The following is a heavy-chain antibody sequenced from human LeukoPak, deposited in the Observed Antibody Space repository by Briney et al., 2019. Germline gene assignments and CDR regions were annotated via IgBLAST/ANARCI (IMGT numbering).Heavy chain of an antibody. Sequence: SETLSLTCAVSGYSISSSNYWGWIRQPPGKGLEWIGHIYYSGSIYYNPSLKSRVTMSVDTSKNQFSLKLSSVTAVDTAVYYCARKATTGPTKAAFDIWGQGTMVTVSS. J-gene: IGHJ3*02. CDR1: GYSISSSNY. D-gene: IGHD4-17*01. CDR2: IYYSGSI. V-gene: IGHV4-28*05. CDR3: ARKATTGPTKAAFDI.